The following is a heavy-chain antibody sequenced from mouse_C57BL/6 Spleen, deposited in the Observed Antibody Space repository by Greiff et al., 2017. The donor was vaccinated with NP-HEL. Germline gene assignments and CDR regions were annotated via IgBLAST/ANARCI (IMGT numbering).Heavy chain of an antibody. CDR1: GFTFSDYY. J-gene: IGHJ3*01. Sequence: EVQVVESGGGLVQPGGSLKLSCAASGFTFSDYYMYWVRQTPEKRLEWVAYISNGGGSSYYPDTVKGRFTISRDNAKNTLYLQMSRLNSEDTAMYYCARDGEFTHWGQGTLVTVSA. V-gene: IGHV5-12*01. CDR2: ISNGGGSS. CDR3: ARDGEFTH.